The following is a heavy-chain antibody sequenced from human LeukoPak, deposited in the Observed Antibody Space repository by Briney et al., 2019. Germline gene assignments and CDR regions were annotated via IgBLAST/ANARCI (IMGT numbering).Heavy chain of an antibody. V-gene: IGHV3-64*01. CDR2: ISSNGGST. J-gene: IGHJ3*02. Sequence: GGSLRLSCAASGFTFSSYWMSWVRQAPGKGLEYVSAISSNGGSTYYANSVKGRFTISRDKSKNTLYLQMGSMRAEDLAVYYCASGPGRGGGAFDIWGQGTMVTVSS. CDR3: ASGPGRGGGAFDI. CDR1: GFTFSSYW. D-gene: IGHD2-15*01.